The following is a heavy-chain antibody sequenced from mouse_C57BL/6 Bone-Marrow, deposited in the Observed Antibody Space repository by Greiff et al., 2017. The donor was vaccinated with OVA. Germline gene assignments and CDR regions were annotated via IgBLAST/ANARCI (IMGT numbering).Heavy chain of an antibody. CDR2: ISDGGSYT. V-gene: IGHV5-4*01. Sequence: EVQGVEPGGGLVKPGGSLKLSCAASGFTFSSYAMSWVRQTPEKRLEWVATISDGGSYTYYPDNVKGRFTISRDNAKNNPYLQMSHLKSEDTAMYYCAREVELGGAYWGQGTLVTVSA. CDR3: AREVELGGAY. J-gene: IGHJ3*01. CDR1: GFTFSSYA. D-gene: IGHD4-1*01.